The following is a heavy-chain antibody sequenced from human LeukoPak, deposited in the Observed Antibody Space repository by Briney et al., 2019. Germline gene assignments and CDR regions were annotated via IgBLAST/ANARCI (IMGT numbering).Heavy chain of an antibody. CDR2: INHSGST. CDR1: GGSFSGYY. Sequence: SETLSLTCAVYGGSFSGYYWSWIRQPPGKGLEWIGEINHSGSTNYNPSLKSRVTISVDTSKNQFSLKLSSVTAADTAVYYCARVGGGWYYFDYWGQGTLVTVSS. D-gene: IGHD6-19*01. J-gene: IGHJ4*02. CDR3: ARVGGGWYYFDY. V-gene: IGHV4-34*01.